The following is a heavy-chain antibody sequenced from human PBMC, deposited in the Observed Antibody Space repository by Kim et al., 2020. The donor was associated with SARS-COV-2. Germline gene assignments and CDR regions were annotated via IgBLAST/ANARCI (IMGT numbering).Heavy chain of an antibody. J-gene: IGHJ5*02. D-gene: IGHD4-17*01. CDR3: ARDKRVTVTTKWFDP. V-gene: IGHV1-46*01. Sequence: QKFQGRVAMTRDTSTSTVYMELSSLRSEDTAVYYCARDKRVTVTTKWFDPWGQGTLVTVSS.